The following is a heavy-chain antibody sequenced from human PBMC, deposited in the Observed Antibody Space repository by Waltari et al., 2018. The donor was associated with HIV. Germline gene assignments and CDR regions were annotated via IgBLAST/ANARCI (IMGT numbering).Heavy chain of an antibody. J-gene: IGHJ5*02. V-gene: IGHV4-34*01. CDR3: ARVRGYYGHWFDP. CDR1: GGSFSGYY. Sequence: QVQLQQWGAGLLKPSETLSLTCAVYGGSFSGYYWSWIRQPPGKGLEWIGEINHSGSTNYNPSLKSRVTISVDTSKNQFSLKLSSVTAADTAVYYCARVRGYYGHWFDPWGQVTLVTVSS. D-gene: IGHD2-15*01. CDR2: INHSGST.